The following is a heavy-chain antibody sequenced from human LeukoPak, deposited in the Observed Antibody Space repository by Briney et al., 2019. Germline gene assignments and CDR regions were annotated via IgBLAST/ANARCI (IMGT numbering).Heavy chain of an antibody. CDR1: GGSISTYF. D-gene: IGHD5-18*01. V-gene: IGHV4-59*01. CDR3: ARTTEGGYTYNYFYYYYMDV. J-gene: IGHJ6*03. Sequence: SEALSLTCTVSGGSISTYFWSWIRQPPGEGLEWIGYIYYSGSTNYNPSLKSRISISVDTSKNQFSLKLSSVTAADTAVYYCARTTEGGYTYNYFYYYYMDVWGKGTTVTISS. CDR2: IYYSGST.